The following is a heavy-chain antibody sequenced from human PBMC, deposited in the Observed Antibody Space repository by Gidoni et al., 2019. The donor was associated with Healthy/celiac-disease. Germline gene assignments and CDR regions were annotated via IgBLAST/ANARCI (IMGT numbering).Heavy chain of an antibody. Sequence: QVQLQQSGPGLVKPSQTLSLTCAISGDSVSSNSAAWNWIRQSPSRGLEWLGRTYYRSKWYNDYAVSVKSRITINPDTSKNQFSLQLNSVTPEDTAVYYCARNDMGPYDSSGYPFDYWGQGTLVTVSS. CDR1: GDSVSSNSAA. V-gene: IGHV6-1*01. D-gene: IGHD3-22*01. J-gene: IGHJ4*02. CDR2: TYYRSKWYN. CDR3: ARNDMGPYDSSGYPFDY.